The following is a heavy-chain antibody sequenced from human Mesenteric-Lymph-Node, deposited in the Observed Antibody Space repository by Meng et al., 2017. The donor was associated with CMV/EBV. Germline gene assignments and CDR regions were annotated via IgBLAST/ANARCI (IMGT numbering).Heavy chain of an antibody. CDR2: INKRGST. Sequence: WSGNSQATGKGQEWNGEINKRGSTNDNQSIKSRGTRAVDTAKNQLSRKLSSVTAADTAVYYCARDRAYYYGSGSYLLTLPAEYFQHWGQGTLVTVSA. CDR3: ARDRAYYYGSGSYLLTLPAEYFQH. D-gene: IGHD3-10*01. J-gene: IGHJ1*01. V-gene: IGHV4-34*01.